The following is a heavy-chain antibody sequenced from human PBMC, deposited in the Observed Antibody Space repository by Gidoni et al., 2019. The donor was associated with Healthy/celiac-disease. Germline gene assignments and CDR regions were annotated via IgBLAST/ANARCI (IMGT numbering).Heavy chain of an antibody. D-gene: IGHD4-4*01. Sequence: QSGRSLRLSCAASGFTFSSYAMHWVRQAPGKGLEWVAVISYDGSNKYYADSVKGRFTISRDNSKNTLYLQMNSLRAEDTAVYYCARDMKTTTVTKIFDYWGQGTLVTVSS. V-gene: IGHV3-30-3*01. J-gene: IGHJ4*02. CDR2: ISYDGSNK. CDR3: ARDMKTTTVTKIFDY. CDR1: GFTFSSYA.